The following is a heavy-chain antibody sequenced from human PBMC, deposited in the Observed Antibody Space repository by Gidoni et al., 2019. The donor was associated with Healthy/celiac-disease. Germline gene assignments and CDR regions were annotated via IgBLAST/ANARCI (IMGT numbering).Heavy chain of an antibody. D-gene: IGHD3-22*01. J-gene: IGHJ5*02. CDR3: ASVGIYDSSGYPGFDP. CDR2: IYYSGST. Sequence: QLQLQESGPGLVKPSETLSLTCTVSGGSSSSSSYYWGWIRQPPGKGLEWIGSIYYSGSTYYHPSLKSRVTISVDTSKNQFSLKLSSVTAADTAVYYCASVGIYDSSGYPGFDPWGQGTLVTVSS. V-gene: IGHV4-39*01. CDR1: GGSSSSSSYY.